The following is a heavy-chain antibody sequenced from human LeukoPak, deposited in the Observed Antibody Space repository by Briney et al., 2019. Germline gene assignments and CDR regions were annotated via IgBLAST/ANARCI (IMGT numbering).Heavy chain of an antibody. D-gene: IGHD4-17*01. CDR1: GFTFSSYG. J-gene: IGHJ3*02. CDR2: ISDSGGTT. V-gene: IGHV3-23*01. Sequence: GRSLRLSCAASGFTFSSYGMHWVRQAPGKGLEWVSAISDSGGTTYYADSVKGRFTISRDNSNNTLYLQMNSLRAEDTAVYYCARGPVTRFEIWGQGTMVTVSS. CDR3: ARGPVTRFEI.